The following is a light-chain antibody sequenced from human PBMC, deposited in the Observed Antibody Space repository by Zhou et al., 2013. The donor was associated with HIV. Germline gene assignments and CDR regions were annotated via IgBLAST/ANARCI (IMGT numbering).Light chain of an antibody. Sequence: EIVLTQSPATLSLSPGERAILSCRASQSVSSYLAWYQQKPGQAPRLFIYDASNRATGIPARFSGSGSGTEFTLTISSVQSEDSAVYYCQQYNDWPYTFGQGTKLEIK. V-gene: IGKV3-11*01. J-gene: IGKJ2*01. CDR3: QQYNDWPYT. CDR1: QSVSSY. CDR2: DAS.